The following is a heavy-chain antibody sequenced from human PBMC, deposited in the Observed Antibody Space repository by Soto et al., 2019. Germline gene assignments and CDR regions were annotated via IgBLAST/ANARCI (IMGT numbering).Heavy chain of an antibody. Sequence: QVQLQESGPGLVQPSGTLSLTCAVSCGSISDHNWWSWVRQPPGKGLEWIAESHHGGRTNYKSSLKSRLTMSIDKSQNHFSLRLTSVTAADTAVYFCARDGTDCYNLVFGGQGTLVTVSS. CDR2: SHHGGRT. V-gene: IGHV4-4*02. CDR1: CGSISDHNW. D-gene: IGHD2-21*01. CDR3: ARDGTDCYNLVF. J-gene: IGHJ4*02.